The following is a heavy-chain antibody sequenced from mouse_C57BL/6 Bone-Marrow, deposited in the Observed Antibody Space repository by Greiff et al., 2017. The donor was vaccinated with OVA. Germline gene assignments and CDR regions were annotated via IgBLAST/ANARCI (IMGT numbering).Heavy chain of an antibody. CDR2: IDPSDSET. D-gene: IGHD1-2*01. J-gene: IGHJ1*03. CDR1: GYTFTSYW. Sequence: VQLQQPGAELVRPGSSVKLSCKASGYTFTSYWMHWVKQRPIQGLEWIGNIDPSDSETHYNQKFKDKATLTVDKSSSTAYMQLSSLTSEDSAVYYCARRVLRRWYFDVWGTGTTVTVSS. CDR3: ARRVLRRWYFDV. V-gene: IGHV1-52*01.